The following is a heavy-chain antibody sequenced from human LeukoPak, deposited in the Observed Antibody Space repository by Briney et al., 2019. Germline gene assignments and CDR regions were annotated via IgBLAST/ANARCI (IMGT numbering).Heavy chain of an antibody. Sequence: ASVKVSCKASGYTFTSYGISWVRQAPGQGLEWMGWINPNSGGTNYAQKFQGRVTMTRDTSISTAYMELSRLRSDNTAVYYCRCSSGDDAFDIWGQGTMVTVSS. V-gene: IGHV1-2*02. CDR1: GYTFTSYG. CDR3: RCSSGDDAFDI. J-gene: IGHJ3*02. D-gene: IGHD6-19*01. CDR2: INPNSGGT.